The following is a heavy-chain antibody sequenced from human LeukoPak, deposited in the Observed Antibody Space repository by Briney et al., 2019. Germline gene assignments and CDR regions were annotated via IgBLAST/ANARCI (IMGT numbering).Heavy chain of an antibody. CDR2: IGYSGSP. D-gene: IGHD6-13*01. Sequence: PSETLSLTCSVSGGSFSSYFWSWIRLPPGKGLEWIGYIGYSGSPDYNPSFKSRLTISVDTSKNQFSLKLRSVTAADTAVYYCARHGCSWTFDDWGQGTLVTVSS. V-gene: IGHV4-59*08. J-gene: IGHJ4*02. CDR3: ARHGCSWTFDD. CDR1: GGSFSSYF.